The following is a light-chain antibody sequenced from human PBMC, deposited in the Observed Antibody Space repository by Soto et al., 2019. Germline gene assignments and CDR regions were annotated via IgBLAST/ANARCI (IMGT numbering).Light chain of an antibody. J-gene: IGLJ1*01. CDR3: QSYDISLHNYV. V-gene: IGLV1-40*01. Sequence: QSVLTQTPSVSGAPGQRVSISCTGSTSNIWAPYDVHWNQHLPGTAPKLLIYGDNNRPSGVPDRFSGSKSGTSASLAITRLQAEDEADYYCQSYDISLHNYVFGTGTKVTVL. CDR2: GDN. CDR1: TSNIWAPYD.